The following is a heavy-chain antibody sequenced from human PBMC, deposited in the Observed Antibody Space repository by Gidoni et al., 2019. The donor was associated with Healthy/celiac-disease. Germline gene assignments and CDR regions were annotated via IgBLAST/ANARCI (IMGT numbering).Heavy chain of an antibody. V-gene: IGHV3-30*18. CDR3: AKVGGYSYGIDY. J-gene: IGHJ4*02. D-gene: IGHD5-18*01. CDR2: ISYDGSNK. Sequence: QVQLVESGGGVVQPGRSLRLPCAASGFTFSSYGMHWVRQAPGKGLEWVAVISYDGSNKYYADSVKGRFTISRDNSKNTLYLQMNSLRAEDTAVYYCAKVGGYSYGIDYWGQGTLVTVSS. CDR1: GFTFSSYG.